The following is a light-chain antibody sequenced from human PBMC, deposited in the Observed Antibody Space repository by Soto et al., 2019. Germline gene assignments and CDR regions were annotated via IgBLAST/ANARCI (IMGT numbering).Light chain of an antibody. CDR2: AAS. Sequence: DIPLTQSPSFLSASVGDKVTITCRASQGIRSYLAWCHQKPGKAPNLLIFAASTLQSGVPSRFSGSGSGTEVTLTISSLQPEDFASYYCQQLNSFPQTFGQGTRLDIK. J-gene: IGKJ2*01. V-gene: IGKV1-9*01. CDR3: QQLNSFPQT. CDR1: QGIRSY.